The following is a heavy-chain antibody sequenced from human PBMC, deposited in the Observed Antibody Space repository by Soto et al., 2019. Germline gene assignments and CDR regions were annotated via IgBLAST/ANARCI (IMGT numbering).Heavy chain of an antibody. CDR1: GFTFSSYG. CDR3: ARDAVCSGGSCYSGVCCY. Sequence: PGGSLRLSCAASGFTFSSYGMHWVRQAPGKGLEWVAVIWYDGSNKYYADSVKGRFTISRDNSKNTLYLQMNRLRAEDTAVYYCARDAVCSGGSCYSGVCCYWGQGTLVTVSS. J-gene: IGHJ4*02. CDR2: IWYDGSNK. D-gene: IGHD2-15*01. V-gene: IGHV3-33*01.